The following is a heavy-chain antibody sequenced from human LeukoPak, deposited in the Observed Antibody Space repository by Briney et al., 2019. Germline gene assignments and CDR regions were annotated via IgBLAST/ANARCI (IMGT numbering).Heavy chain of an antibody. CDR3: ARLRSYGGNRGIDY. CDR2: FYYKSGST. V-gene: IGHV4-39*01. J-gene: IGHJ4*02. Sequence: TSSETLSLTCTVSGGSISSSSYYWGWIRQSPGKGLEWIGSFYYKSGSTYYNPSLKSRVTISVDTSKNQFSLRLSSVTAADTAIYYCARLRSYGGNRGIDYWGQGTLVAVSS. D-gene: IGHD4-23*01. CDR1: GGSISSSSYY.